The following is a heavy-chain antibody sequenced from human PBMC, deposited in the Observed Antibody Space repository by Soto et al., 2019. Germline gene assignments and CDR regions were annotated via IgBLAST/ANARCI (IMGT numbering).Heavy chain of an antibody. D-gene: IGHD6-19*01. J-gene: IGHJ4*02. CDR3: ARDMAVAGVIYLDY. V-gene: IGHV3-30-3*01. CDR2: ISYDGSNK. Sequence: GGSLRLSCAASGFTFSSYAMHWVRQAPGKGLEWVAVISYDGSNKYYADSVKGRFTISRDNSKNTLYLQMNSLRAEDTAVYYCARDMAVAGVIYLDYSGQGTLVTVSS. CDR1: GFTFSSYA.